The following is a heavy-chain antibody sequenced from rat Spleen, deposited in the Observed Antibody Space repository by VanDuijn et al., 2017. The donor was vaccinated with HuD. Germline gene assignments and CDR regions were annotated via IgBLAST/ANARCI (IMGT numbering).Heavy chain of an antibody. CDR2: ITNTGVNL. Sequence: EVQLVESGGGLVQPGRSLKLSCVASGFTFNKYWMNWIRQAPGKGLEWVASITNTGVNLYYPDSMKVRFTISRDNAQNTLYLQINSLRSEDTATYYCEREKYYSGDYWGLGVMVIVSS. CDR3: EREKYYSGDY. D-gene: IGHD1-1*01. J-gene: IGHJ2*01. CDR1: GFTFNKYW. V-gene: IGHV5-31*01.